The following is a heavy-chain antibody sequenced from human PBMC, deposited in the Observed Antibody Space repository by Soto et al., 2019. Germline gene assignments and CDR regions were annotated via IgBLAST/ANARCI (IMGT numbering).Heavy chain of an antibody. Sequence: SETLSLTCTVSGGSISSYYWSWIRQPPGKGLEWIGYIYYSGSTNYNPSLKSRVTISVDTSKNQFSLKLSSVTAADTAVYYCARDPGTPYYDILTGYYKEHYFDYWGQGTLVTVSS. D-gene: IGHD3-9*01. CDR3: ARDPGTPYYDILTGYYKEHYFDY. CDR2: IYYSGST. CDR1: GGSISSYY. V-gene: IGHV4-59*01. J-gene: IGHJ4*02.